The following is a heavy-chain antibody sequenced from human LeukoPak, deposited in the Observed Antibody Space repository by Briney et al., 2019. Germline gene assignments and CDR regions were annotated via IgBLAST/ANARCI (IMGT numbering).Heavy chain of an antibody. V-gene: IGHV4-59*12. CDR1: GGSISSYY. CDR3: ARDRDSSGYRAFDI. Sequence: SETLSLTCTVSGGSISSYYWSWIRQPPGKGLEWIGYIYHSGSTYYNPSLKSRVTISVDRSKNQFSLKLSSVTAADTAVYYCARDRDSSGYRAFDIWGQGTMVTVSS. CDR2: IYHSGST. J-gene: IGHJ3*02. D-gene: IGHD3-22*01.